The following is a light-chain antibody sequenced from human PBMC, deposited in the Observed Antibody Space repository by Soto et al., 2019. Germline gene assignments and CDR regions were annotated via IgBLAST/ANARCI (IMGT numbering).Light chain of an antibody. CDR1: QSLSGSY. Sequence: EIVLTQSPGTLSLSPGQRATLSCRASQSLSGSYFAWYQQKPGQAPRLLIYGASNRATGIPARFSGSGSGTEFTLTISSLQSEDFAVYYCQQYNKWPRTFAQGTKVDIK. CDR2: GAS. CDR3: QQYNKWPRT. V-gene: IGKV3-15*01. J-gene: IGKJ1*01.